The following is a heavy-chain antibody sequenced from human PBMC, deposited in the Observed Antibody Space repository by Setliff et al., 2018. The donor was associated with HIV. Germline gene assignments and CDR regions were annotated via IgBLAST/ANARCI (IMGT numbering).Heavy chain of an antibody. Sequence: PSETLSLTCTVSGGSISNSNYFWGWIRQPPGKGLEWIGWIYSSGSTYYQPSLQGRVSMSIDSSKNHFSLSLRYVTAADTAVYYCARSFSGRYFWSGYYTGPDPKGENGFDIGGQGTMVTVSS. CDR3: ARSFSGRYFWSGYYTGPDPKGENGFDI. D-gene: IGHD3-3*01. J-gene: IGHJ3*02. CDR2: IYSSGST. CDR1: GGSISNSNYF. V-gene: IGHV4-39*02.